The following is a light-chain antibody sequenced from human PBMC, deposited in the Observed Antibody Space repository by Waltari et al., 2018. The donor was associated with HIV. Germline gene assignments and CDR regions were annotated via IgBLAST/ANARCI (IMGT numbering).Light chain of an antibody. J-gene: IGKJ2*01. Sequence: EVVLTQSPVTLSLSPGERATLSCRASQGVGIYLAWYQHKSGQPPRLLIYDASNRAADMPARFSGSGSGTHFTLTISSLDPEDFAVYYCQQGRTFGQGTKLEI. CDR2: DAS. CDR1: QGVGIY. CDR3: QQGRT. V-gene: IGKV3-11*01.